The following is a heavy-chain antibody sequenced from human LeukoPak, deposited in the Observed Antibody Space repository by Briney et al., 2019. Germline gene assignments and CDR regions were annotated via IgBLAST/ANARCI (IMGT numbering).Heavy chain of an antibody. CDR2: VYHSGNT. D-gene: IGHD1-14*01. V-gene: IGHV4-59*08. J-gene: IGHJ4*02. CDR3: ARNRRPPFDFDY. Sequence: SETLSLTCTVSGGSISSYYWSWIRQPPGKGLEWIGNVYHSGNTNYNPSLKGRATISADTSKNQFSLYLSSVTAADTALYFCARNRRPPFDFDYWGQGTLVTVSS. CDR1: GGSISSYY.